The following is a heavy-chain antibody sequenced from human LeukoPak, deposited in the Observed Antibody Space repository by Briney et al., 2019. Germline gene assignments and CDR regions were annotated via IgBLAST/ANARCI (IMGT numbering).Heavy chain of an antibody. V-gene: IGHV3-48*03. Sequence: GGSLRLSCAASGFTFSSYEMNWVRQAPGRGLEWVSYISSSGSSIYYVDSVKGRFIISRDNAKNSLFLQMNSLRAEDTAVYYCARRGYYDTSGYPFDDWGQGTLVTVSS. CDR2: ISSSGSSI. D-gene: IGHD3-22*01. J-gene: IGHJ4*02. CDR1: GFTFSSYE. CDR3: ARRGYYDTSGYPFDD.